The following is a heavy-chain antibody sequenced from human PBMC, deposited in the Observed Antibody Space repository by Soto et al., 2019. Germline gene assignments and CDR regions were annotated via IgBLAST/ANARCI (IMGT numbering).Heavy chain of an antibody. CDR3: ARGNGGRFLYYLDV. J-gene: IGHJ6*03. V-gene: IGHV4-31*03. CDR1: GGSIRSGGYY. D-gene: IGHD2-15*01. CDR2: IYYSWST. Sequence: QVQLQESGPGLVKPSQTLSLTCTVAGGSIRSGGYYWSWILQHPGKGLEWIGYIYYSWSTYYTPSLKSRVTRSVHTSKNQFSLKLSSVTAADTAVYYCARGNGGRFLYYLDVWGKSTTVTVAS.